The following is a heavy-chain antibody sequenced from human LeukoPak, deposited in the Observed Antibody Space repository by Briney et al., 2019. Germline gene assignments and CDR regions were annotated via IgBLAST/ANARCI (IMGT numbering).Heavy chain of an antibody. CDR1: GFTFSSYG. Sequence: GRSLRLSCAASGFTFSSYGMHWVRQAPGKGLEWVAVIWYDGSNKYYADSVKGRFTISTDHSKNTLYLQMNNLRAEDTAVFYCARVYWHENAEYLQHWGQGTLVTVSS. CDR3: ARVYWHENAEYLQH. CDR2: IWYDGSNK. V-gene: IGHV3-33*01. D-gene: IGHD2-15*01. J-gene: IGHJ1*01.